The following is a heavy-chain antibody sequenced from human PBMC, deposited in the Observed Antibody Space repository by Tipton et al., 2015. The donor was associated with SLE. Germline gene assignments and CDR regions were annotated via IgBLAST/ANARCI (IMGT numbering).Heavy chain of an antibody. CDR1: GGSISGSSDY. D-gene: IGHD6-19*01. CDR3: IKSSPGYTSGGGSLDY. V-gene: IGHV4-39*02. CDR2: VYHSGTT. Sequence: TLSLTCTVSGGSISGSSDYWGWVRQSPGKGLEWIGNVYHSGTTFYTPSLRSRVSLSVDTSNNHFSLKLSSVTAADTAVYYCIKSSPGYTSGGGSLDYWGQGILVTVSS. J-gene: IGHJ4*02.